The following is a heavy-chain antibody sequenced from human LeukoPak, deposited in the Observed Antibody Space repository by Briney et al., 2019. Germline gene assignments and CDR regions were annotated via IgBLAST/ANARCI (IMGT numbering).Heavy chain of an antibody. CDR2: ISSSSSYI. J-gene: IGHJ4*02. CDR3: ARDQGSCSGGSCYHSVDY. CDR1: GFTFSSYS. V-gene: IGHV3-21*01. Sequence: GGSLRLSCAASGFTFSSYSMNWVRQAPGKGLEWVSSISSSSSYIYYADSVKGRFTISRDNAKNSLYLQMNSLRAEDTAVYYCARDQGSCSGGSCYHSVDYWGQGTLVTVSS. D-gene: IGHD2-15*01.